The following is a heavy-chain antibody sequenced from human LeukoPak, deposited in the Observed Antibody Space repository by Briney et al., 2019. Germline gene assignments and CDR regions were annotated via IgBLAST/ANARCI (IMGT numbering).Heavy chain of an antibody. CDR1: GGSISSYY. V-gene: IGHV4-59*01. CDR3: ARDGHYYDSSGYYWNYYYGMDV. J-gene: IGHJ6*02. Sequence: SETLSLTCTVSGGSISSYYWGLIRQPPGKGLGGVGDIYYSGRTNYNPSLKSRVTISVDTSKNQFSLKLSSVTAADTAVYYCARDGHYYDSSGYYWNYYYGMDVWGQGTTVTVSS. D-gene: IGHD3-22*01. CDR2: IYYSGRT.